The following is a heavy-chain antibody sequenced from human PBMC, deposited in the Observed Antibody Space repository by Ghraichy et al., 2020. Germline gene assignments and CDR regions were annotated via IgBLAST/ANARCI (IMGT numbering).Heavy chain of an antibody. D-gene: IGHD3-3*01. Sequence: ASVKVSCKASGYTFTGYYMHWVRQAPGQGLEWKGWINPNSGGTNYAQKFQGWVTMTRDTSISTAYMELSRLRSEDTAVGYCARGGLEWLLHPPYWFDPWGQGTLVTVSS. CDR3: ARGGLEWLLHPPYWFDP. CDR2: INPNSGGT. CDR1: GYTFTGYY. J-gene: IGHJ5*02. V-gene: IGHV1-2*04.